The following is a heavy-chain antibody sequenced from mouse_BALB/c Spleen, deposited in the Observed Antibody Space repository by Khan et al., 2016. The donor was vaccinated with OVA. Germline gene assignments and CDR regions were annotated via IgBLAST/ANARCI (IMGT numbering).Heavy chain of an antibody. V-gene: IGHV1-54*03. CDR2: INPGSGDI. CDR1: GYAFTDYL. CDR3: SRSGYGFGAY. Sequence: QIQLVQSGDELVRPGTSVKVSCKASGYAFTDYLIEWLKQRPGQGLEWIGVINPGSGDITYNEKFKDKATLTADKSSSTAYMQLTSLTSDDSAVYFCSRSGYGFGAYWGPGTLVTVSA. D-gene: IGHD3-2*02. J-gene: IGHJ3*01.